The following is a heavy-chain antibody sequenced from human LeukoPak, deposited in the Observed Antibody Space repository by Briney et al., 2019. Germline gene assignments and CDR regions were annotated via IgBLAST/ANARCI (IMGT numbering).Heavy chain of an antibody. V-gene: IGHV3-30*18. Sequence: GGSLRLSCAASGFTFSSYGMHWVRQAPGKGLEWVAVISYDGSNKYYADSVKGRFTISRDNSKNTLYLQMNSLRAEDTALYYCAKDFLGLLWFGDNAFDIWGQGTMVTVSS. CDR2: ISYDGSNK. J-gene: IGHJ3*02. CDR1: GFTFSSYG. CDR3: AKDFLGLLWFGDNAFDI. D-gene: IGHD3-10*01.